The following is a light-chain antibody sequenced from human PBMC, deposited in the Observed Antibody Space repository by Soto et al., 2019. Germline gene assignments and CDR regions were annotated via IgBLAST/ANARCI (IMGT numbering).Light chain of an antibody. V-gene: IGLV2-14*01. CDR2: DVS. CDR3: SLDTSRSSYV. J-gene: IGLJ1*01. CDR1: SSDVGGYNY. Sequence: QSVLTQPASVSGSPGQSITISCTGTSSDVGGYNYVSWYQQHPGTAPKLMIYDVSNRPSGVSNRFSGSKSGNAAPLTISGLAAEDEDDYYCSLDTSRSSYVFGTGTQLTVL.